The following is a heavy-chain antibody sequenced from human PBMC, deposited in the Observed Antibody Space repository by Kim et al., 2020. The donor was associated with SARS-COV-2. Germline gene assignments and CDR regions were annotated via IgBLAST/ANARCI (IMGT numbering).Heavy chain of an antibody. CDR2: ISSSSSYI. CDR1: GFTFSSYS. J-gene: IGHJ4*02. Sequence: GGSLRLSCAASGFTFSSYSMNWVRQAPGKGLEWVSSISSSSSYIYYADSVKGRFTISRDNAKNSLYLQMNSLRAEDTAVYYCARDTGFGELLWQAGDYWGQGALVTVSS. V-gene: IGHV3-21*01. CDR3: ARDTGFGELLWQAGDY. D-gene: IGHD3-10*01.